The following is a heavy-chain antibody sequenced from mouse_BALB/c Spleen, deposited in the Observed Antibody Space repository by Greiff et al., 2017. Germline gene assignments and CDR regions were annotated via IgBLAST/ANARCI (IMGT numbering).Heavy chain of an antibody. Sequence: EVKVVESGGGVVKPGGSLKLSCAASGFTFSSYAMSWVRQTPEKRLEWVASISSGGSTYYPDSVKGRFTISRDNARNILYLQMSSLRSEDTAMYYCARGHYDGFSPGYWGQGTTLTVSS. CDR3: ARGHYDGFSPGY. J-gene: IGHJ2*01. D-gene: IGHD2-3*01. V-gene: IGHV5-6-5*01. CDR1: GFTFSSYA. CDR2: ISSGGST.